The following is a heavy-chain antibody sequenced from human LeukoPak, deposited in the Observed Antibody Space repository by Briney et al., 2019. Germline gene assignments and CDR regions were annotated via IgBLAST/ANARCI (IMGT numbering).Heavy chain of an antibody. CDR1: GGSISSSSYY. CDR2: IYYSGST. D-gene: IGHD6-19*01. CDR3: ARHDSSGWYYFDY. V-gene: IGHV4-39*01. J-gene: IGHJ4*02. Sequence: SETLSLTCTVSGGSISSSSYYWGWIRQPPGKGLEWIGSIYYSGSTYYNPSLKSRVTISVDTSKNQFSLKLSSVTAADTAVYYCARHDSSGWYYFDYWGQGTLVTVSS.